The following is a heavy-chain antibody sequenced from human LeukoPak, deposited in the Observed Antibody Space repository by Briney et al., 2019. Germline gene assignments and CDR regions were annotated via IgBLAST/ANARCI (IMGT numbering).Heavy chain of an antibody. D-gene: IGHD3-10*01. V-gene: IGHV3-66*01. Sequence: PGGSLRLSCAASEFSVGSNYMTWVRQAPGKGLEWVSLIYSGGSTYYADSVKGRFTISRDNSKNTLYLQMNSLRAEETAEYYCAKVRTRWTMVRGVPYMDVWGKGTTVTVSS. CDR1: EFSVGSNY. CDR3: AKVRTRWTMVRGVPYMDV. J-gene: IGHJ6*03. CDR2: IYSGGST.